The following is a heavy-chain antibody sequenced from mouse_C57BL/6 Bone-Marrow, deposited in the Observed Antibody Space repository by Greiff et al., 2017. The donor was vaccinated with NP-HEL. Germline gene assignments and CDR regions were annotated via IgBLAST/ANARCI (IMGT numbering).Heavy chain of an antibody. J-gene: IGHJ4*01. V-gene: IGHV7-3*01. D-gene: IGHD1-1*01. CDR3: ASPNYDDSSYAMDY. Sequence: EVKLVESGGGLVQPGGSLSLSCAASGFTFTDYYMSWVRQPPGKALEWLGFIRNKANGYTTEYSASVKGRFTISRDNSQSILYLQMNALRAEDSATYYCASPNYDDSSYAMDYWGQGTSVTVSS. CDR2: IRNKANGYTT. CDR1: GFTFTDYY.